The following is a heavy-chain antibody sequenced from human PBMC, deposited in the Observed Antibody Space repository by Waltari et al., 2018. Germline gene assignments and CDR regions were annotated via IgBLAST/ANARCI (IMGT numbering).Heavy chain of an antibody. V-gene: IGHV4-59*11. J-gene: IGHJ4*02. CDR3: ARGLRQFDY. D-gene: IGHD5-12*01. CDR1: GGSISSHY. Sequence: QVQLQESGPGLVKPSETLSLTCTVSGGSISSHYWSWIRQPPGKGLEWIGYIYYSGSTNYNPSLKSRVTISVDTSKNQFSLKLSSVTAADTAVYYCARGLRQFDYWGQGTLVTVSS. CDR2: IYYSGST.